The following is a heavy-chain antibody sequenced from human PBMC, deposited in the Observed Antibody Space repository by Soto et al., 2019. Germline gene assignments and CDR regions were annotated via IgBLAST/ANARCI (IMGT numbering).Heavy chain of an antibody. CDR3: ARDPQDIVVVVAATGDAFDI. Sequence: QVQLVESGGGVVQPGRSLRLSCAASGFTFSSYGMHWVRQAPGQGLEWVAVIWYDGSNKYYADSVKGRFTISRDNSKNTLYLQMNSLRAEDTAVYYCARDPQDIVVVVAATGDAFDIWGQGTMVTVSS. V-gene: IGHV3-33*01. D-gene: IGHD2-15*01. J-gene: IGHJ3*02. CDR1: GFTFSSYG. CDR2: IWYDGSNK.